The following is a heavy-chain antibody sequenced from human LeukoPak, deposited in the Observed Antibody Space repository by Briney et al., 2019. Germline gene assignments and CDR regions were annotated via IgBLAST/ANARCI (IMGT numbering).Heavy chain of an antibody. CDR1: GFTFSSYV. D-gene: IGHD3-22*01. J-gene: IGHJ5*02. CDR2: ISYDGSNK. Sequence: GRSLRLSCAASGFTFSSYVMHWVRQTPGKGLEWVAVISYDGSNKYYADSVKGRFTISRDNSKNTLYLQMNSLRAEDTAVYYCAKAYDYYDSSGYHWGQGTLVTVSS. CDR3: AKAYDYYDSSGYH. V-gene: IGHV3-30-3*01.